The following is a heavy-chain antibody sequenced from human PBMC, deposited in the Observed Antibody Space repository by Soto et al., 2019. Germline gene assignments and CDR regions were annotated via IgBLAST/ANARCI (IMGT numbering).Heavy chain of an antibody. CDR2: INPNSGGT. Sequence: ASVKVSCKASGYTFTGYYMHWVRQAPGQGLEWMGWINPNSGGTNYAQKFQGWVTMTRDTSISTAYMELSGLRSDDTAVYYCARGVGSRSWYVSRYYYYGMDVWGQGTTVTVSS. J-gene: IGHJ6*02. CDR1: GYTFTGYY. V-gene: IGHV1-2*04. D-gene: IGHD6-13*01. CDR3: ARGVGSRSWYVSRYYYYGMDV.